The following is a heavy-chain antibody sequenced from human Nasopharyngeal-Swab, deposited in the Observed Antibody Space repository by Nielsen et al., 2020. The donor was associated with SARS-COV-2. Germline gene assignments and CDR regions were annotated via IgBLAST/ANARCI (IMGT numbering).Heavy chain of an antibody. V-gene: IGHV1-69*06. CDR2: IIPIFGTA. D-gene: IGHD5-18*01. CDR3: AREVQLHFDY. J-gene: IGHJ4*02. Sequence: WVRQAPGQGLEWMGGIIPIFGTANYAQKFQGRVTITADKSTSTAYMELSSLRSEDTAVYYCAREVQLHFDYWGQGTLVTVPS.